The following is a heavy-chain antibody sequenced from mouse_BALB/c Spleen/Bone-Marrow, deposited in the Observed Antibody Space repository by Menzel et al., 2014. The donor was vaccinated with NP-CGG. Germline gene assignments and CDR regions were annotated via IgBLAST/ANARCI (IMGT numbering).Heavy chain of an antibody. Sequence: EVQGVESGGGLVQPGGSRKLSCAASGFTFSSFGMHRVRQAPEKGLEWIAYISSDSGAIFYADTVKGRFTISRNNPKNTLFLQMTSLRSEDTAIYFCTRGGNWEDFDYWGQGTTLTASS. CDR1: GFTFSSFG. CDR3: TRGGNWEDFDY. D-gene: IGHD4-1*01. CDR2: ISSDSGAI. J-gene: IGHJ2*01. V-gene: IGHV5-17*02.